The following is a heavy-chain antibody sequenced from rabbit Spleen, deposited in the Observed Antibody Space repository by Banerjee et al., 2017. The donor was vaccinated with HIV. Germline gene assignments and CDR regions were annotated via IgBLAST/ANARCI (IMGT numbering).Heavy chain of an antibody. D-gene: IGHD1-1*01. J-gene: IGHJ4*01. CDR2: IDSGSSGFT. CDR1: GVSFSSNDY. V-gene: IGHV1S40*01. Sequence: QSLEESGGDLVKPGASLTLTCTASGVSFSSNDYMCWVRQAPGKGLEWIACIDSGSSGFTYFASWAKGRFTISRTSSTTVTLQMTSLTAADTATYFCARDLTSVIGWNFNLWGPGTLVTVS. CDR3: ARDLTSVIGWNFNL.